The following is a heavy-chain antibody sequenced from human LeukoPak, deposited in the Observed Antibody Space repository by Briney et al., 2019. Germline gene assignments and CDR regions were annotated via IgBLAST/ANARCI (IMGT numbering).Heavy chain of an antibody. Sequence: ASVKVSCKASGYTFTSYYMPWVRQAPGQGLEWMGIINPSGGSTSYAQKFQGRVTMTRDTSTSTVYMELSSLRSEDTAVYYCARDRGITGTYGAGFDYWGQGTLVTVSS. CDR1: GYTFTSYY. CDR2: INPSGGST. V-gene: IGHV1-46*01. D-gene: IGHD1/OR15-1a*01. J-gene: IGHJ4*02. CDR3: ARDRGITGTYGAGFDY.